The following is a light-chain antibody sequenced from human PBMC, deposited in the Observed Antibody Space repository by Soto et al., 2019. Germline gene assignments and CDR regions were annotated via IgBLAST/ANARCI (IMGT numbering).Light chain of an antibody. CDR1: RAVRDN. J-gene: IGKJ4*01. V-gene: IGKV3D-15*01. Sequence: EIVLTQSPATLSLSPVEISTLSCRAIRAVRDNLGWYQHKPGHPPMLLIYGATTRATGIPARFSGSGSGTEFTLTISSLQSEDFAVYYCQQYNNWPLTFGGGTKVDIK. CDR3: QQYNNWPLT. CDR2: GAT.